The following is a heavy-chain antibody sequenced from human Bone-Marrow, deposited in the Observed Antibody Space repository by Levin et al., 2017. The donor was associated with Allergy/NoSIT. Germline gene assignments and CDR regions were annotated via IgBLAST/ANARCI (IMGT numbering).Heavy chain of an antibody. CDR1: GYSFTSYW. CDR3: ARRAILTGSGNAFDI. Sequence: KVSCKGSGYSFTSYWISWVRQMPGKGLEWMGRIYPSDSYTNYSPSFQGHVTISADKSISTAYLQWSSLKASDTAMYYCARRAILTGSGNAFDIWGQGTMVTVSS. J-gene: IGHJ3*02. CDR2: IYPSDSYT. V-gene: IGHV5-10-1*01. D-gene: IGHD3-9*01.